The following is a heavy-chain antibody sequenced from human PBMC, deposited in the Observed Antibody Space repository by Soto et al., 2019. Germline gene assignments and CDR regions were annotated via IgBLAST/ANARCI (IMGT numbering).Heavy chain of an antibody. Sequence: PAETLSLTWAVVPGSFSHYYCNWFRQSPGKGLEWIGKIKHSGSSNYNPSLRSRVSISLDMSKNQFSLSLSSVTAADTAVYYCARGGSSDWQVALDMWGQGTMVT. CDR2: IKHSGSS. CDR1: PGSFSHYY. V-gene: IGHV4-34*01. D-gene: IGHD6-19*01. CDR3: ARGGSSDWQVALDM. J-gene: IGHJ3*02.